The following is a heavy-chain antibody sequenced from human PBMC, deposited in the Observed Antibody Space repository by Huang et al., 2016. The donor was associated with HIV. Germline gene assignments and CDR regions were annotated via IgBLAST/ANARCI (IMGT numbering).Heavy chain of an antibody. Sequence: QVQLQQWGAELLKPSETLSLTCAVSGGSFSGHYWTWIRQPPGRGLEWIGEIRESGSNTYNPSLKSRVTISGDTSQSQFSLKLNSVTAADTAIYYCARMFKYDSGGYWGNDAFDIWGQGTMVTVS. CDR3: ARMFKYDSGGYWGNDAFDI. V-gene: IGHV4-34*02. J-gene: IGHJ3*02. CDR1: GGSFSGHY. CDR2: IRESGSN. D-gene: IGHD3-22*01.